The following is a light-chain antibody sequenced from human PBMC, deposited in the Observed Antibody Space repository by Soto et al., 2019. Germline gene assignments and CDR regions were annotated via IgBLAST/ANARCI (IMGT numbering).Light chain of an antibody. CDR3: QQYGNSPWT. Sequence: EVVLTQSPGTLSLSPGERATLSCRASQSTFSTYFAWFQKKPGQSPRLLVYGASSRATGIQDRFSGSGSGTEFTLTIRGLEPEDFAVYYCQQYGNSPWTLGQGTRVEMK. CDR1: QSTFSTY. V-gene: IGKV3-20*01. J-gene: IGKJ1*01. CDR2: GAS.